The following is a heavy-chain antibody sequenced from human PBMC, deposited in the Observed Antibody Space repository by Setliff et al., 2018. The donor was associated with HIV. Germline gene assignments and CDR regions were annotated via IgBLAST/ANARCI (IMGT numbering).Heavy chain of an antibody. Sequence: GGSLRLSCTASGFTFTNAWLTWVRQAPGKGLEWVGRIKRKADGGTTDYAAPVKGRFTIARDDSKNTMYLQMNSLKTEDTAMYYCTTDWGGGGGAPLDPWGQGTLVTSPQ. CDR1: GFTFTNAW. J-gene: IGHJ5*02. CDR2: IKRKADGGTT. CDR3: TTDWGGGGGAPLDP. V-gene: IGHV3-15*01. D-gene: IGHD2-21*01.